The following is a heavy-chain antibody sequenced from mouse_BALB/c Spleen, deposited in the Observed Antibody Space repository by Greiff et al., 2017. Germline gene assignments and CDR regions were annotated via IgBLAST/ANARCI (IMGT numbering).Heavy chain of an antibody. CDR3: NAYYCGSSLAWFAY. CDR2: IDPENGDT. CDR1: GFNIKDYY. J-gene: IGHJ3*01. V-gene: IGHV14-4*02. Sequence: EVQLQQSGAELVRPGASVKLSCTASGFNIKDYYMHWVKQRPEQGLEWIGWIDPENGDTEYAPKFQGTATMTADTSSNTAYLQLSSLTSEDTAVYYCNAYYCGSSLAWFAYWGQGTLVTVSA. D-gene: IGHD1-1*01.